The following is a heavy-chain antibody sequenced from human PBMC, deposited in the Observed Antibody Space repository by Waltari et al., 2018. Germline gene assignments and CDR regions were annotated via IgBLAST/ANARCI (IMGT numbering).Heavy chain of an antibody. CDR2: IDPNRGGT. V-gene: IGHV1-2*06. CDR1: GYTFSGSY. Sequence: QVQLVQSGAEVKKPGASVKVSCKASGYTFSGSYIHWVRQAPGQGLEWRGRIDPNRGGTDYARKFAGRVSMTRDTSISTAYVELSSLRSDDTAVYYCAAKGVVLPATYDYWGQGTLVTVSS. J-gene: IGHJ4*02. CDR3: AAKGVVLPATYDY. D-gene: IGHD2-15*01.